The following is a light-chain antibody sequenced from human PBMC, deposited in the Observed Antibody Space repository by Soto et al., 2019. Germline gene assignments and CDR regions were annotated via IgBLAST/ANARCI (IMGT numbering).Light chain of an antibody. CDR3: QTWGTDLVV. CDR2: LNSDGSH. V-gene: IGLV4-69*01. J-gene: IGLJ2*01. Sequence: QAVVTQSPSASASLGASVKLTCTLSSGHSSYAIAWHQQQPEKGPRYLMKLNSDGSHSKGDGIPDRCSGSSSGAERYLTISSLQSEDEADYYCQTWGTDLVVFGGGTQLAVL. CDR1: SGHSSYA.